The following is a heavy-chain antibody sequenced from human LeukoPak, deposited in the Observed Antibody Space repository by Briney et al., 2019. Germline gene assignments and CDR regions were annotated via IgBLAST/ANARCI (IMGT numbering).Heavy chain of an antibody. V-gene: IGHV4-4*07. J-gene: IGHJ3*02. CDR1: SGSISNYD. Sequence: SETLSLTCTVSSGSISNYDWSWIRQPAGKGLEWIGRIYTSGSTNYNPSLKSRVTMSVDTSKKQFSLKLSSVTAADTAVYYCARHEDSSGVAFDIWGQGTMVTVSS. D-gene: IGHD6-19*01. CDR2: IYTSGST. CDR3: ARHEDSSGVAFDI.